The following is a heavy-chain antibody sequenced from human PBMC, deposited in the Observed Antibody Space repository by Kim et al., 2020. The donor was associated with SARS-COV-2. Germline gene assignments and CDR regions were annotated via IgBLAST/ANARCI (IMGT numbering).Heavy chain of an antibody. CDR3: ARELLGAAAGLDY. V-gene: IGHV1-2*02. CDR2: INPNSGDS. Sequence: ASVKVSCKASGYTFTGYFMHWVRQAPGRGLEWMGWINPNSGDSNFAQKFQGRVAMTRDTSISTAYMELTNLRSDDMAVYFCARELLGAAAGLDYWGQGTL. CDR1: GYTFTGYF. D-gene: IGHD6-13*01. J-gene: IGHJ4*02.